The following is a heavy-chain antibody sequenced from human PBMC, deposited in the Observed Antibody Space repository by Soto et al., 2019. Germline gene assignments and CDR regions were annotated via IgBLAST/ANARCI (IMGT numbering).Heavy chain of an antibody. CDR2: INPSGGST. J-gene: IGHJ3*02. CDR3: ARGGRGAFDI. CDR1: GYTFTSNY. Sequence: QVQLVQSGAEVKKPGASVKVSCKASGYTFTSNYMHWVRQAPGQGLEWTGIINPSGGSTTYAQKLQGRVTMTRDTCASTVYMELSSLRSEDTALYYCARGGRGAFDIWGQGTMVTVSS. V-gene: IGHV1-46*01. D-gene: IGHD1-26*01.